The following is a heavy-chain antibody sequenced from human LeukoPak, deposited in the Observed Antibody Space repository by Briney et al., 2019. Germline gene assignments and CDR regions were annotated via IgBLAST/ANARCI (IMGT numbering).Heavy chain of an antibody. D-gene: IGHD6-6*01. Sequence: ASVEVSCKPSGYTFTAYYLHWMRQAPGQGLEWMGWINPKNGGTKYAQNFQGRFTMTRDTSISTAYMELNRLTSDDTAVYYCARDPSTSYYVDYWGVGTLVTVSS. CDR3: ARDPSTSYYVDY. J-gene: IGHJ4*02. V-gene: IGHV1-2*02. CDR1: GYTFTAYY. CDR2: INPKNGGT.